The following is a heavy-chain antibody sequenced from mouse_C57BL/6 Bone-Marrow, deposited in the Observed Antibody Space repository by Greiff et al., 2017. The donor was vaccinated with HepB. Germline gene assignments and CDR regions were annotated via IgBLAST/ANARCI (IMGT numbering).Heavy chain of an antibody. CDR2: IWGVGST. Sequence: VKLVESGPGLVAPSQSLSITCTVSGFSLTSYGVDWVRQSPGKGLEWLGVIWGVGSTNYNSALKSRLSISKDNSKSQVFLKMNSLQTDDTAMYYCARWGYGSSSAWFAYWGQGTLVTVSA. CDR3: ARWGYGSSSAWFAY. D-gene: IGHD1-1*01. J-gene: IGHJ3*01. CDR1: GFSLTSYG. V-gene: IGHV2-6*01.